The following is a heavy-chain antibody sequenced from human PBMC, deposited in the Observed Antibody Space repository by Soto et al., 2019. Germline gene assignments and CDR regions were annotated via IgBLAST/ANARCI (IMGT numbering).Heavy chain of an antibody. CDR2: ISGSGGRT. CDR1: GFTFSSYA. V-gene: IGHV3-23*01. J-gene: IGHJ5*02. CDR3: ASQGVAVAATPWFDP. Sequence: PGGSLRFSCAASGFTFSSYAMNWVRQAPGKGLEWVSTISGSGGRTYYADSVKGRITISRDNSKNTLYLQMNSLRVEDTAEYYCASQGVAVAATPWFDPWGQGTLVTVSS. D-gene: IGHD2-15*01.